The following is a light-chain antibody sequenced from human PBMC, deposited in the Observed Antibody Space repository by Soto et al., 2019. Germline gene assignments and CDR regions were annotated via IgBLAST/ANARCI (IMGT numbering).Light chain of an antibody. J-gene: IGKJ4*01. Sequence: DIQMTQSPSTLSASVGDRVTITCRASQSISSWLSWYQQKPGKAPKLLIYKASILQSGVPSRFSGSVSGTEFTLTISSLQPDDFASYYCQQYKSYSPLTFGGGTKVEIK. CDR1: QSISSW. CDR2: KAS. V-gene: IGKV1-5*03. CDR3: QQYKSYSPLT.